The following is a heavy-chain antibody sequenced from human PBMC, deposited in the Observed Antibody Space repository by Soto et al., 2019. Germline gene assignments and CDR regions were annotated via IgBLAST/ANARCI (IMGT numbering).Heavy chain of an antibody. CDR2: IYYTGDT. CDR1: GASISTSTYY. CDR3: SRHGAAVLYFYGMDV. J-gene: IGHJ6*02. D-gene: IGHD3-9*01. V-gene: IGHV4-39*01. Sequence: PSETLSLTCSVSGASISTSTYYWAWVRQPPGKGLEWIGYIYYTGDTFYNPSLKSRVTISVDTSIHQFSLTLTSVTAADTAIYYCSRHGAAVLYFYGMDVWGQGTAVTVYS.